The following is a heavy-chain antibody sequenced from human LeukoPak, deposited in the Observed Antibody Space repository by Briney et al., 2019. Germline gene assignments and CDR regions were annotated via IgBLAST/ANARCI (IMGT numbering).Heavy chain of an antibody. Sequence: PGGSLRLSCAASGFTFSSYGMHWVRQAPGKGLEWVAFIRYDGSNKYYADSVKGRFTISRDNSKNTLYLQMNSLRAEDTAVYYCARDIVVVPAALYYYYMDVWGKGTTVTVSS. CDR3: ARDIVVVPAALYYYYMDV. CDR1: GFTFSSYG. J-gene: IGHJ6*03. V-gene: IGHV3-30*02. CDR2: IRYDGSNK. D-gene: IGHD2-2*01.